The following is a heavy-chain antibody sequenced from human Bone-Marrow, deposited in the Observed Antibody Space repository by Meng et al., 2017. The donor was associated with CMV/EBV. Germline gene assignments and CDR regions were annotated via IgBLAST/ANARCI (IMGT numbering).Heavy chain of an antibody. D-gene: IGHD1-26*01. Sequence: ASVKVSCKASGYTFTSYYMHWVRQAPGQGLEWMGIINPSGGSTSYAQKFQGRVSMTRDTSTSTVYMELSSLRSEDTAVYYCARVGATGLVYFDYWGQGTLVTVS. CDR1: GYTFTSYY. J-gene: IGHJ4*02. CDR3: ARVGATGLVYFDY. CDR2: INPSGGST. V-gene: IGHV1-46*01.